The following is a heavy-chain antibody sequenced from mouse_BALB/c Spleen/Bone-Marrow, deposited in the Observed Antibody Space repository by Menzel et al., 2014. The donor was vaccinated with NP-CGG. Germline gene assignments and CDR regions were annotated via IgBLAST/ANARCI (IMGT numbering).Heavy chain of an antibody. Sequence: EVQRVESGGGLVQPGGSLKLSCAASGFTFSSYGMSWVRQTPDKRLELVASINSNGGSTYYPDSVKGRFTISRDNAKKTLSLQMSSLKSEDTVVYYCARGNYGNYVDYFDYWGQGTTLTVSS. J-gene: IGHJ2*01. CDR2: INSNGGST. D-gene: IGHD2-1*01. CDR1: GFTFSSYG. CDR3: ARGNYGNYVDYFDY. V-gene: IGHV5-6-3*01.